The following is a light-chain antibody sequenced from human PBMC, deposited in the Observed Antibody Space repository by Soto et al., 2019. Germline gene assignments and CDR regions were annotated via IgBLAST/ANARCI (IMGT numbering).Light chain of an antibody. CDR3: QQYKANWT. V-gene: IGKV1-5*03. Sequence: DIQMTQSPSTLSASVGDRVTITCRASQSISSWLAWYQQKPGQAPKLLIYKASTLQSGVPSRFSGSGSGTEFTLAISSLQPDDSATYYCQQYKANWTFGQGTKV. CDR2: KAS. CDR1: QSISSW. J-gene: IGKJ1*01.